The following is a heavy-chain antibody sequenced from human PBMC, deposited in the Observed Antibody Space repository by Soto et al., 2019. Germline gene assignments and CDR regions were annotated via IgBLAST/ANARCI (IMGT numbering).Heavy chain of an antibody. CDR3: ARVGLDLQWLPVRRDV. D-gene: IGHD6-19*01. CDR2: ISAYNGHT. CDR1: GYTFTSYG. J-gene: IGHJ6*02. Sequence: ASVKVSCKASGYTFTSYGISWVRQAPGQGLEWMGWISAYNGHTNYARKLQGRVIMTTDTSTSTAYMELRSLKSDDTAVYYCARVGLDLQWLPVRRDVWGQGNTVHVSS. V-gene: IGHV1-18*04.